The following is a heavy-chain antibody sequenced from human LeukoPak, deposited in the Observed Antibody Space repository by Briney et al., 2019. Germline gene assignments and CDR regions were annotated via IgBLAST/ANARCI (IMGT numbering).Heavy chain of an antibody. CDR3: ASLTTNRVFDY. D-gene: IGHD3-9*01. J-gene: IGHJ4*02. V-gene: IGHV3-48*03. CDR1: GFTSSSYE. CDR2: ISSSGITI. Sequence: GGSLRLSCAASGFTSSSYEMNWVRQAPGKGLEWVSYISSSGITIYYADSVKGRFTISRDNAKNSLYLQMNSLRAEDTAVYYCASLTTNRVFDYWGQGTLVTVSS.